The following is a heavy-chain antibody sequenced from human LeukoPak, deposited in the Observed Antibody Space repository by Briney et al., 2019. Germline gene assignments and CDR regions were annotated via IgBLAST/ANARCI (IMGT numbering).Heavy chain of an antibody. Sequence: PGTSLRLSCTASGFTFRNYGMHWVRQAPGKGLEWVAVISYDGSNKYYADSVKGRFTISRDNSKNTLYLQMNSLRAEDTAIYYCAKDSAYKSSWYTHWGQGTQVTVSS. V-gene: IGHV3-30*18. CDR3: AKDSAYKSSWYTH. J-gene: IGHJ4*02. CDR1: GFTFRNYG. CDR2: ISYDGSNK. D-gene: IGHD6-13*01.